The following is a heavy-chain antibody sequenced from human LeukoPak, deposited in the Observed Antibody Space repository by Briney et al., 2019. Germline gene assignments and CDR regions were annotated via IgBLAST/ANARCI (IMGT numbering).Heavy chain of an antibody. CDR1: GGSISSYY. V-gene: IGHV4-59*12. Sequence: SETLSLTCTVSGGSISSYYWSWIRQPPGKGLEWIGYIYYSGSTYYNPSLKSRVTISVDTSKNQFSLKLSSVTAADTAVYYCASGLPYYDFWSGYSGGSDAFDIWGQGTMVTVSS. D-gene: IGHD3-3*01. CDR2: IYYSGST. J-gene: IGHJ3*02. CDR3: ASGLPYYDFWSGYSGGSDAFDI.